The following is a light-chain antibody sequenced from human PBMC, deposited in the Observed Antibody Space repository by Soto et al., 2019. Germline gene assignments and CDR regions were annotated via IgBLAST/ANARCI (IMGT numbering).Light chain of an antibody. CDR3: KHYCSTTYT. CDR1: QSVLYSSNNKNY. Sequence: DIVMTQSPDSLAVSLGERATINCKSSQSVLYSSNNKNYLAWYQQKPGQPPKLLIYWASTRESRVPDRFSGSGAGTNFPLNISSLQSEDLAVYHGKHYCSTTYTFRQGTKLEIK. V-gene: IGKV4-1*01. CDR2: WAS. J-gene: IGKJ2*01.